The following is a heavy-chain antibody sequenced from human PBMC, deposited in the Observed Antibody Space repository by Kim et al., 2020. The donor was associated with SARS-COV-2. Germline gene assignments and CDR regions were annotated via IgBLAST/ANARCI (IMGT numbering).Heavy chain of an antibody. Sequence: GGSLRLSCTASGFTFGDYAMSWFRQAPGKGLEWVGFIRSKAYGGTTEYAASVKGRFTISRDDSKSIAYLQMNSLKTEDTAVYYCTRFPLDLLWFGNYGMDVWGQGTTVTVSS. D-gene: IGHD3-10*01. CDR2: IRSKAYGGTT. CDR1: GFTFGDYA. V-gene: IGHV3-49*03. CDR3: TRFPLDLLWFGNYGMDV. J-gene: IGHJ6*02.